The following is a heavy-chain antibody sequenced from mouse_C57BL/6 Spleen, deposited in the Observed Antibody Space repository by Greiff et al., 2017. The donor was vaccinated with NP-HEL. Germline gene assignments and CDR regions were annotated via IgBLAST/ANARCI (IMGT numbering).Heavy chain of an antibody. CDR2: ISDGGSYT. Sequence: EVKLEESGGGLVKPGGSLKHSCAASGFTFSSYAMSWVRQTPEKRLEWVATISDGGSYTYYPDNVKGRFTISRDNAKNNLYLQMSHLKSEDTAMYYCARLRRSSYFDYWGQGTTLTVSS. D-gene: IGHD2-12*01. V-gene: IGHV5-4*03. CDR3: ARLRRSSYFDY. J-gene: IGHJ2*01. CDR1: GFTFSSYA.